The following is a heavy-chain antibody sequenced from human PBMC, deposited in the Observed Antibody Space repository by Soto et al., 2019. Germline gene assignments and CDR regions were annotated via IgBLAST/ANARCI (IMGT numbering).Heavy chain of an antibody. Sequence: EVQLVESGGGLVQPGRSLRLSCAASGFTFDDYAMHWVRQAPGKGLEWVTGISWNSDTLGYADSVKGRFTISRDNAKNSLYLQMSSLRPEDTAFYYCARGLYYYTTSGYPQYWGQGTLVTVSS. CDR1: GFTFDDYA. V-gene: IGHV3-9*01. CDR2: ISWNSDTL. J-gene: IGHJ4*02. CDR3: ARGLYYYTTSGYPQY. D-gene: IGHD3-22*01.